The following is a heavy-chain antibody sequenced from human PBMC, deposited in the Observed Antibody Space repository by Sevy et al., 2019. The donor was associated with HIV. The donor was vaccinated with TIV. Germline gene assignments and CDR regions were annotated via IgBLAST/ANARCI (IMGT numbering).Heavy chain of an antibody. CDR3: AREAQQRSVYYFDN. Sequence: GGSLRLSCTASGFTFRNYAMNWVRQAPGKGLERVALISYDGSNKYYADSMRGRFAISRDNSKNTLNLQMNSLRPEDTAIYDCAREAQQRSVYYFDNWGQGTLVTVSS. J-gene: IGHJ4*02. V-gene: IGHV3-30*09. CDR1: GFTFRNYA. CDR2: ISYDGSNK.